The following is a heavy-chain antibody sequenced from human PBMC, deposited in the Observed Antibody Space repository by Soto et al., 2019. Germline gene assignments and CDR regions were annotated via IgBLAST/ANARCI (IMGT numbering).Heavy chain of an antibody. V-gene: IGHV3-13*01. J-gene: IGHJ3*02. D-gene: IGHD5-18*01. CDR1: GITFSNHD. CDR3: ARETGYSNGFDAFDI. Sequence: PGGSLRLSCAASGITFSNHDMNWVRRVTGKGLEWVSGIGNGGATYYTDSVKGRFTISRENAKNSLYLQMNSLRVEDTAVYYCARETGYSNGFDAFDIWGQGTKVTVSS. CDR2: IGNGGAT.